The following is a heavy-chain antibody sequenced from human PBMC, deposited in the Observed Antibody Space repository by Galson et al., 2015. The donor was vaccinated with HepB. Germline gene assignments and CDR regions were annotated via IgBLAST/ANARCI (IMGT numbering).Heavy chain of an antibody. CDR1: GFTFSSYG. CDR2: IRYDGSNK. J-gene: IGHJ6*02. D-gene: IGHD2-15*01. CDR3: AREYCSGGSCYLNYYYYYGMDV. Sequence: SLRLSCAASGFTFSSYGMHWVRQAPGKGLEWVAFIRYDGSNKYYADSVKGRFTISRDNSKNTLYLQMNSLRAEDTAVYYCAREYCSGGSCYLNYYYYYGMDVWGQGTTVTVSS. V-gene: IGHV3-30*02.